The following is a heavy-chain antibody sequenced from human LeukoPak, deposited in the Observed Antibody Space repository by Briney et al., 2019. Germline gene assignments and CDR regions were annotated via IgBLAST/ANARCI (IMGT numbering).Heavy chain of an antibody. V-gene: IGHV3-21*01. CDR3: ARGLEGSGLGWSDP. CDR1: GFTFSDYT. Sequence: SGGSLRLSCAASGFTFSDYTMNWVRQAPGKGLEWVSSLSSRGTYIYYADSLKGRFTISRDNAKNSLYLQMNSLRAEDTAVYYCARGLEGSGLGWSDPWGQGTLVTVSS. D-gene: IGHD3-10*01. CDR2: LSSRGTYI. J-gene: IGHJ5*02.